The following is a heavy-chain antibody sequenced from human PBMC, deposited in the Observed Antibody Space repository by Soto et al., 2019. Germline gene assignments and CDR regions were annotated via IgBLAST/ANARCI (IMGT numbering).Heavy chain of an antibody. D-gene: IGHD5-12*01. Sequence: GGSLRLSCAASGFTFSSYGMHWVRQAPGKGLEWVAVIWYDGSNKYYADSVKGRFTISRDNSKNTLYLQMNSLRAEDTAVYYCARGDRWLQYWYFDYWGQGTLVTVSS. J-gene: IGHJ4*02. CDR3: ARGDRWLQYWYFDY. CDR1: GFTFSSYG. V-gene: IGHV3-33*01. CDR2: IWYDGSNK.